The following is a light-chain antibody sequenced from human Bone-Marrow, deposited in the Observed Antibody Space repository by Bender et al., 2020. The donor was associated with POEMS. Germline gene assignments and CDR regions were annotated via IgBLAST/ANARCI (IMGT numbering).Light chain of an antibody. CDR2: QDG. CDR1: KLGDKY. V-gene: IGLV3-1*01. J-gene: IGLJ2*01. CDR3: QAWDTGTDMV. Sequence: SYELTQPPSVSVSPGQTASITCSGDKLGDKYVSWYQQKPGQSPVLVIYQDGKRPSGIPERFSGSNSGNTATLTISGTQAMDEADYYCQAWDTGTDMVFGGGTKLTVL.